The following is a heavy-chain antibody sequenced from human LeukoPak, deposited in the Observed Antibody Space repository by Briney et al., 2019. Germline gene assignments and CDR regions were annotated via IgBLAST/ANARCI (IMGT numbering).Heavy chain of an antibody. CDR1: GGSISSSSYY. D-gene: IGHD3-10*01. V-gene: IGHV4-39*07. J-gene: IGHJ4*02. CDR2: IYYSGST. Sequence: SETLSLTCTVSGGSISSSSYYWVWIRQPPGKGLEWIGSIYYSGSTYYNPSLKSRVTISVDTSKNQFSLELSSVTAADTAVYYCAREGITMVRGVLYYFDYWGQGTLVTVSS. CDR3: AREGITMVRGVLYYFDY.